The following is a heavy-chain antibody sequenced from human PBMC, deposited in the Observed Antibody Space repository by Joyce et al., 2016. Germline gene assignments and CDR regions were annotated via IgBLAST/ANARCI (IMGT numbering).Heavy chain of an antibody. V-gene: IGHV3-7*01. J-gene: IGHJ4*02. CDR1: GFSFITHH. Sequence: EVQLVESGGGLVQPGGSLRLSCAASGFSFITHHIPWVRLPPGKGLEWVANINQDGSAKFYVGSVKGRFTISRDNAKNSVFLQMNSLRTDDTAVFYCAKNWNTDYWGQGTLVTVSS. CDR2: INQDGSAK. CDR3: AKNWNTDY. D-gene: IGHD1/OR15-1a*01.